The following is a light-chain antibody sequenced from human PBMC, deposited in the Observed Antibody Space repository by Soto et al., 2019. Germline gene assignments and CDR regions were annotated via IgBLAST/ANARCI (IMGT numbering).Light chain of an antibody. CDR2: GAS. Sequence: EIVLTQSPGTLSLSPGERATLSCRASQSVSSTYLAWYQQRPGQAPRLLIYGASNRATGIPDRFSGSGSGTDFTLTISRLEPEDFAVYYCQQYAWSPLAFGGGTKVEIK. CDR1: QSVSSTY. J-gene: IGKJ4*01. V-gene: IGKV3-20*01. CDR3: QQYAWSPLA.